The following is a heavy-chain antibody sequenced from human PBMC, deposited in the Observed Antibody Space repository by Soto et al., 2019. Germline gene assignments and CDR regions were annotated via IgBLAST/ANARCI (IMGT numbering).Heavy chain of an antibody. V-gene: IGHV1-69*02. D-gene: IGHD3-10*01. CDR1: GGTFSSYP. CDR3: AYASGSYPGGEPVDP. CDR2: IIPILGIA. J-gene: IGHJ5*02. Sequence: QVQLVQSGAEVKKPGSSVKVSCKASGGTFSSYPISWVRQAPGQGLEWMGRIIPILGIANYAQKFQGRVTITADKSTSRASKEGSSLRSEDTAVYYCAYASGSYPGGEPVDPWGQGTLVAVSS.